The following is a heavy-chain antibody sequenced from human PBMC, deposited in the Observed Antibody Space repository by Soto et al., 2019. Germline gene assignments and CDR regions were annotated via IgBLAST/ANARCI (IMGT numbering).Heavy chain of an antibody. D-gene: IGHD2-2*01. CDR2: IDPSDSYT. J-gene: IGHJ6*02. V-gene: IGHV5-10-1*01. CDR3: ASLRSSTRIVVPDAVGYYYGMDV. CDR1: GYSFTSYW. Sequence: GESLKISCKGSGYSFTSYWISWVRQMPGKGLEWMGRIDPSDSYTNYSPSFQGHVTISADKSISTAYLQWSSLKASDTAMYYCASLRSSTRIVVPDAVGYYYGMDVCGQGPTVTVYS.